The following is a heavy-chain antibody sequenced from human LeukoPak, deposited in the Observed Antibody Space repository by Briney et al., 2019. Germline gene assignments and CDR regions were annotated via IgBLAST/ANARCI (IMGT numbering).Heavy chain of an antibody. V-gene: IGHV4-34*01. J-gene: IGHJ4*02. Sequence: SETLSLTCAVYGGSFSGYYWSWIRQPPGKGLEWIGGINHSGSTNYNPSLKSRVTISVDTSKNQFSLKLSSVTAADTAVYYCARVEEIVVVPAATPRRLAFDYWGQGTLVTVSS. CDR1: GGSFSGYY. CDR3: ARVEEIVVVPAATPRRLAFDY. CDR2: INHSGST. D-gene: IGHD2-2*01.